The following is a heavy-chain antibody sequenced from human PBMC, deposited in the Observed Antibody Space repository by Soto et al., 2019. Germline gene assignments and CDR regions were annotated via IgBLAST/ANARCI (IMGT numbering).Heavy chain of an antibody. CDR3: AKAGGKQLTPFDP. Sequence: GGSLRLSCAASGFTLSGNGMHWVRQAPGKGLEWVAVISYDGSNKYYADSVKGRFTISRDNSKNTLYLQMNSLRAEDTAVYYCAKAGGKQLTPFDPRGQGTLVTVSS. CDR2: ISYDGSNK. J-gene: IGHJ5*02. D-gene: IGHD5-18*01. CDR1: GFTLSGNG. V-gene: IGHV3-30*18.